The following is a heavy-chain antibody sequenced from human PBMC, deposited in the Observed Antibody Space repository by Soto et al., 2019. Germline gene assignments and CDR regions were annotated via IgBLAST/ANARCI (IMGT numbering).Heavy chain of an antibody. CDR1: GGTFSTYT. V-gene: IGHV1-69*08. J-gene: IGHJ5*02. D-gene: IGHD4-17*01. CDR3: AREFLTTVTTSWFDP. Sequence: QVQLVQSGAEVKKPGSSVKVSCKASGGTFSTYTISWVLQAPGQGLEWMGRIIPILGIANYAQKFQGRVTITADKSTSTAYMELSSLRSEDTAVYYCAREFLTTVTTSWFDPWGQGTLVTVSS. CDR2: IIPILGIA.